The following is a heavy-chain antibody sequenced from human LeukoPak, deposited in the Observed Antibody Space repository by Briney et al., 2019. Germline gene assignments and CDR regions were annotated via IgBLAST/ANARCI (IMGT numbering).Heavy chain of an antibody. J-gene: IGHJ4*02. CDR3: ARDLFYDNSGFYAFDS. Sequence: GGSLRLSCEASGFTFSSYWMHWVRQVPGKGLVWVSRINSDGSSTSYADSVKGRFTISRDNPKNTLFLQMNSLRAEDTAVYYCARDLFYDNSGFYAFDSWGLGTLVTVSS. CDR1: GFTFSSYW. D-gene: IGHD3-22*01. V-gene: IGHV3-74*01. CDR2: INSDGSST.